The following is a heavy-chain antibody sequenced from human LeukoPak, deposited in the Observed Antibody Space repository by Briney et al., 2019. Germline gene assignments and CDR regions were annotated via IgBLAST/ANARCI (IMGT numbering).Heavy chain of an antibody. CDR1: GFTFSSYA. CDR2: ISGSDGRT. J-gene: IGHJ4*02. CDR3: AKAPSPWELSDY. D-gene: IGHD1-26*01. Sequence: GGSLRLSCAASGFTFSSYAMSWVRQAPGKGLEWVSTISGSDGRTYYANSVKGRFTISRDNSKNTLYLQMNSLRAEDAAVYYCAKAPSPWELSDYWGQGTLVTVSS. V-gene: IGHV3-23*01.